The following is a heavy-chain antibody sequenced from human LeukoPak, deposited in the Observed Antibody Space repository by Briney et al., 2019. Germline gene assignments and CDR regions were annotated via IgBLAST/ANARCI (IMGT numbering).Heavy chain of an antibody. CDR1: GDSINSYY. CDR3: ARHVRPMIVVVITPWYFDL. Sequence: SETLSLTCTVSGDSINSYYWNWIRQPPGKGLEWIGYIYYSGNTHYNPSLKSRVTISVDTSKNQFSLKLSSVTAADTAVYYCARHVRPMIVVVITPWYFDLWGRGTLVTVSS. V-gene: IGHV4-59*08. CDR2: IYYSGNT. J-gene: IGHJ2*01. D-gene: IGHD3-22*01.